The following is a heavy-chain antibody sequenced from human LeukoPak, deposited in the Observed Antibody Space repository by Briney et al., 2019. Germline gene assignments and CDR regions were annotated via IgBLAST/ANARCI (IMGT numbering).Heavy chain of an antibody. V-gene: IGHV4-30-4*08. CDR1: GGSISSTDYY. Sequence: SETLSLTCSVSGGSISSTDYYWSWIRQPPGKGLEWIAYIYYSGSTQYTPTLKSRVSISIDTSQNQFSLKLTSVTVADTAVYYCARGPPKHRDTNGLDPWGQGTLVIVSS. CDR2: IYYSGST. CDR3: ARGPPKHRDTNGLDP. J-gene: IGHJ5*02. D-gene: IGHD2-8*01.